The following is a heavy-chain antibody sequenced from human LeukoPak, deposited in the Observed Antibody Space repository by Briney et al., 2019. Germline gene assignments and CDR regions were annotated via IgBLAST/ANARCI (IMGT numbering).Heavy chain of an antibody. CDR3: ASSFHWEGSGYHRPTES. J-gene: IGHJ5*02. V-gene: IGHV4-4*09. CDR2: IYSSGAT. Sequence: SETLSLTCTVSGGSITTYNWIWIRQTPGQALEWIGHIYSSGATKYNPSLKSRATILLDTSKNQLSLKLSSVSAADTAVYYCASSFHWEGSGYHRPTESWGQGTLVTVSS. D-gene: IGHD3-22*01. CDR1: GGSITTYN.